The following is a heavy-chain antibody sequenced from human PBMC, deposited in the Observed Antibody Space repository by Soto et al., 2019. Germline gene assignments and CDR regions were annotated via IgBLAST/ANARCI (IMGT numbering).Heavy chain of an antibody. Sequence: GGSLRLSCAASGFTFSSYAMSWVRQAPGKGLEWVSAISGSGGSTYYADSVKGRFTISRDNSKNTLYLQMNSLRAEDTAVYYCAKEYCSGGSCYSWGDAFDIWGQGTMVTVSS. V-gene: IGHV3-23*01. CDR1: GFTFSSYA. D-gene: IGHD2-15*01. J-gene: IGHJ3*02. CDR3: AKEYCSGGSCYSWGDAFDI. CDR2: ISGSGGST.